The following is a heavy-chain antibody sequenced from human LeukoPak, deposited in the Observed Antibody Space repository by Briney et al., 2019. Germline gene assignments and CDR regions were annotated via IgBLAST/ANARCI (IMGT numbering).Heavy chain of an antibody. Sequence: ASVEVSCKASGGTFSSYTISWVRQAPGQGLEWMGRIIPILGIANYAQKFQGRVTITADKSTSTAYMELSSLRSEDTAVYYCARGPVTKADYMDVWGKGTTVTVSS. CDR3: ARGPVTKADYMDV. D-gene: IGHD2-21*02. CDR1: GGTFSSYT. V-gene: IGHV1-69*02. J-gene: IGHJ6*03. CDR2: IIPILGIA.